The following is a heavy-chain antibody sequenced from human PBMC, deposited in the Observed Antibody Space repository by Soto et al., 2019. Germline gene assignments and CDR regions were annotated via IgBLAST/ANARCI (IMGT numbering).Heavy chain of an antibody. CDR2: IIPIFGTA. CDR1: GGTFSSYA. V-gene: IGHV1-69*13. J-gene: IGHJ4*02. D-gene: IGHD3-22*01. Sequence: SVKVSCKASGGTFSSYAISWVRQAPGQGLEWMGGIIPIFGTANYAQKFQGRVTITADESTSTAYMELSSLRSEDTAVYYCARDWGDYDSSGPFDYWGQGTLVTVSS. CDR3: ARDWGDYDSSGPFDY.